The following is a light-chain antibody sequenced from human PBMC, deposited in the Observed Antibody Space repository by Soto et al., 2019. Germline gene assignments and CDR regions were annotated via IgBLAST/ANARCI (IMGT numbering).Light chain of an antibody. CDR2: LGF. J-gene: IGKJ2*01. CDR3: MQALQTPYT. Sequence: EIVMTQSPPSLTVTPGEPASISCRSSQRLLHSNGNIFLDWYLQKPGQSPQLLIYLGFNRASGVPDRVSGSAAGTDFTQKISRVEAEDVGVYYCMQALQTPYTFGQGTKLEIK. CDR1: QRLLHSNGNIF. V-gene: IGKV2-28*01.